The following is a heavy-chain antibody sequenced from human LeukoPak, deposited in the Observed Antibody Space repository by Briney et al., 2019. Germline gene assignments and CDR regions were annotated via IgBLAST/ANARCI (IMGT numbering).Heavy chain of an antibody. D-gene: IGHD2-2*01. V-gene: IGHV3-53*01. CDR3: ARGYCSSTGCCGPYYYYGMGV. CDR2: IYSGGST. CDR1: GFTVSSNY. Sequence: PGGSLRLSCAASGFTVSSNYMSWVRQAPGKGLEWVSVIYSGGSTNHADSVKGRFTISRDNSKNTLYLQMNSLRAEDTAVYYCARGYCSSTGCCGPYYYYGMGVWGQGTTVTVSS. J-gene: IGHJ6*02.